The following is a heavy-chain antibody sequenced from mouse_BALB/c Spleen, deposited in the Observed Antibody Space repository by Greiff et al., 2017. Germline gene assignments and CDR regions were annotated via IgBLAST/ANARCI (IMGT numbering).Heavy chain of an antibody. CDR3: NAGTKAMDY. Sequence: VQLQQSGAELVRSGASVKLSCTASGFNIKDYYMHWVKQRPEQGLEWIGWIDPENGDTEYAPKIQGKATMTADTSSNTAYLQLSSLTSEDTAVYYCNAGTKAMDYWGQGTSVTVSS. CDR2: IDPENGDT. V-gene: IGHV14-4*02. D-gene: IGHD4-1*01. CDR1: GFNIKDYY. J-gene: IGHJ4*01.